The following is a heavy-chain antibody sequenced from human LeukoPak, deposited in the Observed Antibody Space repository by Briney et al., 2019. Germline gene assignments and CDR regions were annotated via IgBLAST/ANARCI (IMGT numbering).Heavy chain of an antibody. CDR2: IIPIFGTA. CDR1: GGTFSSYA. V-gene: IGHV1-69*13. CDR3: ARDRVLLWFGDLRGFDP. Sequence: SVKVSCKASGGTFSSYAISLVRQAPGQGLEWMGGIIPIFGTANYAQKFQGRVTITADESTSTAYMELSSLRSEDTAVYYCARDRVLLWFGDLRGFDPWGQGTLVTVSS. D-gene: IGHD3-10*01. J-gene: IGHJ5*02.